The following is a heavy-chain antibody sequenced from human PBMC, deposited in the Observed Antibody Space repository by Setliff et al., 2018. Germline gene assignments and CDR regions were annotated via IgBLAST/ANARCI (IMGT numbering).Heavy chain of an antibody. V-gene: IGHV3-7*01. CDR1: GFTFSSFW. CDR3: ARYSSGWFFDY. J-gene: IGHJ4*02. Sequence: GGSLRLSCAASGFTFSSFWMAWVRQSPGRGLEWVANINQDGSGKFYVDSVKGRFTISRDNAKNSLYLQMNSLRAEDTAVYYCARYSSGWFFDYWGQGTQVTVSS. CDR2: INQDGSGK. D-gene: IGHD6-19*01.